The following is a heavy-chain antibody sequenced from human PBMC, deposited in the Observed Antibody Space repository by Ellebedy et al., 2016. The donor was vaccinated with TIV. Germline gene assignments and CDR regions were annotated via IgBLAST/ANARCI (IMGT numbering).Heavy chain of an antibody. Sequence: GESLKISCTTSGFSFGDYAVSWFRQAPGKGLEWLTVVRDKTFGGTTEYAVSVKGRFPVSGDGSESIVYLQMDSLQSEDTAIYFCTRGGGSARYYFDYWGQGTLVTVSS. CDR2: VRDKTFGGTT. CDR3: TRGGGSARYYFDY. CDR1: GFSFGDYA. J-gene: IGHJ4*02. D-gene: IGHD3-10*01. V-gene: IGHV3-49*01.